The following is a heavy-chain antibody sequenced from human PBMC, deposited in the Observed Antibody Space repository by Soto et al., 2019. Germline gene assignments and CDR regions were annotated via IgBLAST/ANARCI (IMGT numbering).Heavy chain of an antibody. J-gene: IGHJ6*03. V-gene: IGHV4-34*01. CDR2: INHSGST. CDR3: ARAGIVVVPAGVYYMDV. Sequence: PSETLSLTCAVYGGSFSGYYWSWIRQPPGKGLEWIGEINHSGSTNYNPSLKSRVTISVDTSKNQFSLKLSSVTAADTAVYYCARAGIVVVPAGVYYMDVRGKGTTVTVSS. D-gene: IGHD2-2*01. CDR1: GGSFSGYY.